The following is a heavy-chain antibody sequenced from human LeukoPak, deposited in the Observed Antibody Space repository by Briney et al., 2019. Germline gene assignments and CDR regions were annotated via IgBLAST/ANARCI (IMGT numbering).Heavy chain of an antibody. CDR2: IYYSGSI. D-gene: IGHD6-19*01. CDR3: ARGSGWFLH. V-gene: IGHV4-39*07. CDR1: GGSISSSSYY. J-gene: IGHJ4*02. Sequence: SQTLSLTCTVSGGSISSSSYYWGWIRQPPGKGLEWIGSIYYSGSINYNPSLKSRVTISVDTSKNQFSLKLSSVTAADTAVYYCARGSGWFLHWGQGTLVTVSS.